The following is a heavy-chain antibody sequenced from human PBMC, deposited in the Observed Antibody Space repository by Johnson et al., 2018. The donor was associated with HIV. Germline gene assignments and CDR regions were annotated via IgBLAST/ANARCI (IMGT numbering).Heavy chain of an antibody. CDR2: IKQDGSEK. V-gene: IGHV3-7*02. CDR1: GFTFSIYW. J-gene: IGHJ3*02. Sequence: VQLVESGGGLVQSGGSLGLSCAATGFTFSIYWMAWVRQAPGKGLEWVANIKQDGSEKYYVDSVKGRFTISRDNAKNSLYLQMNSLRAEDTAVYYCARGSSSWYGVFDAFDIWGQGTMVTVSS. D-gene: IGHD6-13*01. CDR3: ARGSSSWYGVFDAFDI.